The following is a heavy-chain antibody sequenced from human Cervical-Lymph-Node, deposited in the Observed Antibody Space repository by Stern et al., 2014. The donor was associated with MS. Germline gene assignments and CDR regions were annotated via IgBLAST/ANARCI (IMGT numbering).Heavy chain of an antibody. CDR3: ARNVRAAAGTFYFDY. J-gene: IGHJ4*02. CDR1: GDSISNYY. CDR2: IYDSDNT. D-gene: IGHD6-13*01. Sequence: QLQLQESGPGLVKPSETLSLTCTVSGDSISNYYWSWIRQPAGKRLEWIGRIYDSDNTNYNPSLKSRVTISIDTSKNHFSLKLTSVTAADTGVYYCARNVRAAAGTFYFDYWGQGIQVTVSS. V-gene: IGHV4-4*07.